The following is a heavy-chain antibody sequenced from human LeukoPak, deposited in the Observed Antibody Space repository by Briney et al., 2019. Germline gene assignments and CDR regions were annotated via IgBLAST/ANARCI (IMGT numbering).Heavy chain of an antibody. Sequence: GGSLRLSCAASGFTFSSYAMSWVRQAPGKGLEWVSSISGSGDNTYYADSVKGRFTVSRDNSKNTLYLQMNSLRAEDTAVYYCAKTPGDCTGGTCYSFDYWGQGSLVTVSS. D-gene: IGHD2-15*01. V-gene: IGHV3-23*01. CDR1: GFTFSSYA. CDR3: AKTPGDCTGGTCYSFDY. CDR2: ISGSGDNT. J-gene: IGHJ4*02.